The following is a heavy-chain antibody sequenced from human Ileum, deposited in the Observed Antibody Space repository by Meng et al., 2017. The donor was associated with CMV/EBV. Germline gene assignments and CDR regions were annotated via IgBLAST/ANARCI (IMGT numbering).Heavy chain of an antibody. CDR3: GRDPGLPNGIHV. V-gene: IGHV3-23*01. J-gene: IGHJ6*02. CDR1: GFTFSSYA. CDR2: ISGSGGST. D-gene: IGHD1-1*01. Sequence: GESLKISCAASGFTFSSYAMSWVRQAPGKGLEWVSAISGSGGSTYYADSVKGRFTISRDNSQNTVYLQMNGLRAEDTAVYYCGRDPGLPNGIHVWGQGTTVTVSS.